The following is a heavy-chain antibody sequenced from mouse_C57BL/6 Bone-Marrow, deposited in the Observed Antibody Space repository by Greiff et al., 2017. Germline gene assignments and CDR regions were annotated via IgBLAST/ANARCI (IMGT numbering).Heavy chain of an antibody. V-gene: IGHV1-81*01. D-gene: IGHD1-1*01. CDR2: IYPRSGNT. J-gene: IGHJ3*01. Sequence: VQLQQSGAELARPGASVKLSCKASGYTFTSYGISWVKQRTGQGLEWIGEIYPRSGNTYYNEKFKGKATLTADKSSSTAYMELRSLTSEDSAVYFCASFINTVVGTGFAYWGQGTLVTVSA. CDR3: ASFINTVVGTGFAY. CDR1: GYTFTSYG.